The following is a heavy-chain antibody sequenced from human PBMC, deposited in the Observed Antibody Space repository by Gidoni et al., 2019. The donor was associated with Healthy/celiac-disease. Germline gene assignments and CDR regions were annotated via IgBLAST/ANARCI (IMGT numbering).Heavy chain of an antibody. J-gene: IGHJ4*02. Sequence: EVQLVESGGGLVKPGGSLRLSCAASGFTFSNAWMSWVRQAPGKGREWVGRIKSKTDGGTTDYAAPVKGRFTISRDDSKNTLYLQMNSLKTEDTAVYYCTTDLLSRIWSGYGSVRIDYWGQGTLVTVSS. CDR3: TTDLLSRIWSGYGSVRIDY. CDR1: GFTFSNAW. CDR2: IKSKTDGGTT. V-gene: IGHV3-15*01. D-gene: IGHD3-3*01.